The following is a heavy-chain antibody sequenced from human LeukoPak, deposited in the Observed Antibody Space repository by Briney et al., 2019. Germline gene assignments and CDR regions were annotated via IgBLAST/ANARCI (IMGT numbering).Heavy chain of an antibody. J-gene: IGHJ4*02. Sequence: GGSLRLSCAASGFTFSSYWMSWVRQAPGKGLEWVANIKQDGSEKYYVDSVRGRFTISRDNAKNSLYLQMNSLRAEDTAVYYCARELLSYYGSGSLNYWGQGILVTVSS. CDR2: IKQDGSEK. CDR1: GFTFSSYW. D-gene: IGHD3-10*01. V-gene: IGHV3-7*03. CDR3: ARELLSYYGSGSLNY.